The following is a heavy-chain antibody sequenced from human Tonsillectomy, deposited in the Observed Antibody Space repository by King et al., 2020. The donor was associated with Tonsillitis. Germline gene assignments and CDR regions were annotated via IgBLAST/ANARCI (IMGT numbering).Heavy chain of an antibody. CDR1: RFTFSSYP. CDR3: ARESGIRENRLQFSAYYCGLDV. CDR2: ISYDGSNK. Sequence: VQLVESGGGVVQPGRSLRLSCAASRFTFSSYPMHWVRQAPGKGLEWVAVISYDGSNKYYADSVKGRFTISRDNSKHTLYLQVNSLRAEDTAVYYCARESGIRENRLQFSAYYCGLDVWGQGTTVTVSS. V-gene: IGHV3-30*04. J-gene: IGHJ6*02. D-gene: IGHD5-24*01.